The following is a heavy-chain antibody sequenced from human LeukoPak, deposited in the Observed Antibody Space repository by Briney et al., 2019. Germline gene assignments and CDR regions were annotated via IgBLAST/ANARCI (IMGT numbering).Heavy chain of an antibody. CDR3: AKFVSSGWYYDY. CDR1: GGSISSNY. CDR2: IYYSGST. V-gene: IGHV4-59*08. D-gene: IGHD6-19*01. J-gene: IGHJ4*02. Sequence: SETLSLTCTVSGGSISSNYWSWIRQPPGKGLESIGYIYYSGSTNYNPSLKSRVTMSVDTSKNQFSLKVSSVTAADTAVYYCAKFVSSGWYYDYWGQGTLVTVSS.